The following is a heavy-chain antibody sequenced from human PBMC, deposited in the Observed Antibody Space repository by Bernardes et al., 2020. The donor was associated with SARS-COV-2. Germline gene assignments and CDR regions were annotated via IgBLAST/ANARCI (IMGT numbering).Heavy chain of an antibody. D-gene: IGHD4-4*01. Sequence: GSLRLSCAASGFMFNNHFMTWVRQAPGKGLEWVANIKEDGSDTYYADSVKGRFTISRDNAKKSLYLQMNSLRAEDTAVYYCARDTYRFFDSWGQGTLVTVSS. CDR1: GFMFNNHF. V-gene: IGHV3-7*01. CDR2: IKEDGSDT. J-gene: IGHJ4*02. CDR3: ARDTYRFFDS.